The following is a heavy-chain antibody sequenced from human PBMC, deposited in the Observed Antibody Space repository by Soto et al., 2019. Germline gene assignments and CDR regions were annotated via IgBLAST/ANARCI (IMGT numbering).Heavy chain of an antibody. CDR2: ISRNSGSI. V-gene: IGHV3-9*01. CDR3: AKVSTTHTFGPLDP. Sequence: PGGSLRLSCAASGFTFDDYGMHWVRQAPGKGLEWVSGISRNSGSIGYADSVKGRFIISRDNAKNSLYLQMNNLRPEDTAFYFCAKVSTTHTFGPLDPWGQGTLVTVSS. CDR1: GFTFDDYG. J-gene: IGHJ5*02. D-gene: IGHD1-1*01.